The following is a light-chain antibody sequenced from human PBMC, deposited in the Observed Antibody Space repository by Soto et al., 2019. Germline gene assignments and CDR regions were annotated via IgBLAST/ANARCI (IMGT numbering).Light chain of an antibody. J-gene: IGKJ1*01. Sequence: DIQITQSPSSVSASVVDRVTITCRASQAISSWLAWYQQQPGKAPKLLIYAASILQSGVPSRFSGSGSGTDFTLTISSLQPEDFATYYCQQAISFPLAFGQGTKVDIK. CDR2: AAS. CDR3: QQAISFPLA. CDR1: QAISSW. V-gene: IGKV1-12*01.